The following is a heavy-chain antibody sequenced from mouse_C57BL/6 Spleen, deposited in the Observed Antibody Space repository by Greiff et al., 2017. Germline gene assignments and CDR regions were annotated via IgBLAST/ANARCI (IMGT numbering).Heavy chain of an antibody. CDR1: GYTFTDYY. J-gene: IGHJ3*01. CDR2: INPNNGGT. CDR3: ARRGAQATLAWFAY. Sequence: VQLQQSGPELVKPGASVKISCKASGYTFTDYYMNWVKQSHGKSLEWIGDINPNNGGTSYNQKFKGKATLTVDKSSSTAYMELRSLTSEDSAVYYCARRGAQATLAWFAYWGQGTLVTVSA. D-gene: IGHD3-2*02. V-gene: IGHV1-26*01.